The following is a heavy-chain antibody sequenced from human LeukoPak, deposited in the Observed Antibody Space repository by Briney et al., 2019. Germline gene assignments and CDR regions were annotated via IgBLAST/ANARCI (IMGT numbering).Heavy chain of an antibody. CDR1: GFTSSDYY. J-gene: IGHJ4*02. D-gene: IGHD1-26*01. Sequence: PGGSLRLSCAASGFTSSDYYMSWIRQAPGKGLEWVSYISSSDSTIYYADSVKGRFTISRDNAKNSLFLQMNSLRAEDTAVYYCARDRTVGVTPYFDYWGQGTLVTVSS. CDR3: ARDRTVGVTPYFDY. CDR2: ISSSDSTI. V-gene: IGHV3-11*04.